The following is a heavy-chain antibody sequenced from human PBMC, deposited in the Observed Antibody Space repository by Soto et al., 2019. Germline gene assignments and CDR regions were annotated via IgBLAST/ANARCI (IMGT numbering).Heavy chain of an antibody. CDR1: GFSFADYT. Sequence: GSLRLSCTTSGFSFADYTLSWFRQAPGKGLEWLGFIRNKAYGGTTEYAASVKGRFSISRDDPKSIAYLQMNSLKTEDTAVYYCTRDGRYSGYPPPAFWGQGTLVTSPQ. CDR2: IRNKAYGGTT. CDR3: TRDGRYSGYPPPAF. V-gene: IGHV3-49*03. J-gene: IGHJ4*02. D-gene: IGHD5-12*01.